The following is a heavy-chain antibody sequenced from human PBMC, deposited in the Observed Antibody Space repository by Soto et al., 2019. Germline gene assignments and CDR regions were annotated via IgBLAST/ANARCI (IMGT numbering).Heavy chain of an antibody. V-gene: IGHV4-59*08. J-gene: IGHJ4*02. Sequence: QVQLQESGPGLVKPSETLSLTCTVYGGSISSYYWSWIRQPPGKGLEWIGYIYYSGSTNYNPSLKSRVTISVDTSKNQFSLKLSSVTAADTAVYYCARRWGFTFDYWGQGTLVTVSS. CDR3: ARRWGFTFDY. CDR2: IYYSGST. CDR1: GGSISSYY. D-gene: IGHD1-26*01.